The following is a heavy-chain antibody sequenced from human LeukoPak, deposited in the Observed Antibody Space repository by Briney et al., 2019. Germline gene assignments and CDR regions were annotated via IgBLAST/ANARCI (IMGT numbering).Heavy chain of an antibody. CDR3: ARDYGDYEGSGYFDY. V-gene: IGHV1-18*01. D-gene: IGHD4-17*01. CDR1: GYTFTSYA. J-gene: IGHJ4*02. Sequence: ASVKVSCKASGYTFTSYAITWVRQAPGQGLEWMGWISSYNGNTNYAQKLQGRVTMTTETSTSTAYMELSSLRSEDTAVYYCARDYGDYEGSGYFDYWGQGTLVTVSS. CDR2: ISSYNGNT.